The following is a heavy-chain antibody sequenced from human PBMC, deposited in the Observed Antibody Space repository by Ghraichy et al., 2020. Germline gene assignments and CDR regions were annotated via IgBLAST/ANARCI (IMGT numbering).Heavy chain of an antibody. CDR1: GYTFTVYY. CDR3: ARGPSSGSFDY. CDR2: INPDSGDT. V-gene: IGHV1-2*02. D-gene: IGHD6-19*01. Sequence: ASVKVSCEASGYTFTVYYMHWVRQAPGQGLEWMGWINPDSGDTHYAQKFQGRVTLTRDTSISTAYMELSRLTSDDTAVYYCARGPSSGSFDYWGQGTLVTVSS. J-gene: IGHJ4*02.